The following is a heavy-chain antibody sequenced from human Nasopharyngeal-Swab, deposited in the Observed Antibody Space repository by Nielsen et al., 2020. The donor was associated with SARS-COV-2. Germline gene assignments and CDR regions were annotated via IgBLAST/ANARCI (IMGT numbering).Heavy chain of an antibody. Sequence: GESLKISCAASGFTFSSYAVSWVRQAPGKGLEWVSAISGSGGSTYYADSVKGRFTISRDNAKNSLYLQMNSLRDEDTAVYYCARIVSGYYGSGSLRRNWFDPWGQGTLVTVSS. CDR3: ARIVSGYYGSGSLRRNWFDP. D-gene: IGHD3-10*01. CDR2: ISGSGGST. CDR1: GFTFSSYA. J-gene: IGHJ5*02. V-gene: IGHV3-23*01.